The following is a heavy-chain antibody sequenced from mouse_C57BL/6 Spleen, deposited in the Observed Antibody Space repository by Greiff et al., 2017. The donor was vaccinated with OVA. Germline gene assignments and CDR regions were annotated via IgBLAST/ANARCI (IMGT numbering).Heavy chain of an antibody. CDR3: VRGGDGYYDEYYFDY. V-gene: IGHV10-3*01. Sequence: EVQLVESGGGLVQPKGSLKLSCAASGFTFNTYAMHWVRQAPGKGLEWVARIRSKSSNYATYYADSVKDRFTISRDDSQSMLYLQMNNLKTEDTAMYYCVRGGDGYYDEYYFDYWGQGTTLTVSS. J-gene: IGHJ2*01. CDR1: GFTFNTYA. D-gene: IGHD2-3*01. CDR2: IRSKSSNYAT.